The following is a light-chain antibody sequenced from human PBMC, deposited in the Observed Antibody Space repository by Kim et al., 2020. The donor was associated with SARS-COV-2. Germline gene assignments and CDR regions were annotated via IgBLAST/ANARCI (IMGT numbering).Light chain of an antibody. V-gene: IGKV3-11*01. CDR2: DAS. CDR1: QSVSSY. Sequence: EIVLTQSPATLSLSPGERATLTCRASQSVSSYLAWYQQKPGQAPRLLIYDASNRATGIPARFSGSGSETDFTLTISSLEPEDFAVYYCPQRSNWPPFTFGPGTKVDIK. J-gene: IGKJ3*01. CDR3: PQRSNWPPFT.